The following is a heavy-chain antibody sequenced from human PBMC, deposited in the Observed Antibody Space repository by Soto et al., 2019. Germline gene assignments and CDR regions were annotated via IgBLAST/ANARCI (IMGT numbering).Heavy chain of an antibody. CDR1: GYTFTSYY. V-gene: IGHV1-46*03. D-gene: IGHD4-17*01. CDR2: INPSGGST. Sequence: ASVKVSCKASGYTFTSYYMHWVRQAPGQGLEWMGIINPSGGSTSYAQKFQGRVTMTRDTSTSTVYMELSSLRSEDTAVYYCARASGSRYGDYPEYYFDYWGQGTLVTVSS. CDR3: ARASGSRYGDYPEYYFDY. J-gene: IGHJ4*02.